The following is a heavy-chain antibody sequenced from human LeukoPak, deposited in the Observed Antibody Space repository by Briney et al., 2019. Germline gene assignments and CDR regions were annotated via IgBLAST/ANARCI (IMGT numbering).Heavy chain of an antibody. V-gene: IGHV1-69*06. CDR2: IIPIFGTA. D-gene: IGHD3-10*01. Sequence: ASVKVSCKASGGTFSSYAISWVRQAPGQGLEWMGGIIPIFGTANYAQKFQGRVTITADKSTSTAYMELSSLRSEDTAVYYCATDLPGPCLGLRCPLRWYNWFDPWGQGTLVTVSS. CDR3: ATDLPGPCLGLRCPLRWYNWFDP. J-gene: IGHJ5*02. CDR1: GGTFSSYA.